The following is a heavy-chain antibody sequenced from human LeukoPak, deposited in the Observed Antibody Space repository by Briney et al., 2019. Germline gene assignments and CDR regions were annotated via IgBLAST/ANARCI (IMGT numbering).Heavy chain of an antibody. CDR2: IKQDGSEK. CDR3: ARWGIYSSSSGLFGTYDY. Sequence: GGSLRLSCTASGATFTSYWMNWVRQAPGKGLEWVANIKQDGSEKYYVDSVKGRFTISRDNAKNSLYLQMNSLRAEDTAVYYCARWGIYSSSSGLFGTYDYWGQGTLVTVSS. CDR1: GATFTSYW. J-gene: IGHJ4*02. V-gene: IGHV3-7*01. D-gene: IGHD6-6*01.